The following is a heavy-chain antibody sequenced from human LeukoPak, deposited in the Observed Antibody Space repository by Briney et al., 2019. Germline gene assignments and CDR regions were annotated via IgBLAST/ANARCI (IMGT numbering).Heavy chain of an antibody. CDR2: IYYSGST. D-gene: IGHD3-22*01. V-gene: IGHV4-39*01. CDR1: GGSISSSNFY. J-gene: IGHJ4*02. Sequence: PSETLSLTCTVSGGSISSSNFYWDWIRQPPGKGLEWIGNIYYSGSTDYNPSLKSRVTMSVDTSKNQFSLKLSSVTAADTAVYYCARSSDSSGYYEYYFDYWGQGTLVTVSS. CDR3: ARSSDSSGYYEYYFDY.